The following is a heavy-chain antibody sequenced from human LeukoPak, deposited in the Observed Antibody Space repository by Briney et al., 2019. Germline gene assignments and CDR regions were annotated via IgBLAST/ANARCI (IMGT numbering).Heavy chain of an antibody. Sequence: SETLSLTCTVSGGSISSYYWSCIRQPPGKGLEWIGYIYYTGSINYNPSLKSRVTISVDTSKNQFSLRLSSVTAADPAVYYCARSRQASGLFSSWGQGTLVVVSS. CDR3: ARSRQASGLFSS. V-gene: IGHV4-59*12. J-gene: IGHJ5*02. D-gene: IGHD3-10*01. CDR2: IYYTGSI. CDR1: GGSISSYY.